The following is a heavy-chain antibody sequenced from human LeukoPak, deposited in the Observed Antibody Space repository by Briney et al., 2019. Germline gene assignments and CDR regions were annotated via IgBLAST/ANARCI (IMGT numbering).Heavy chain of an antibody. D-gene: IGHD4-17*01. J-gene: IGHJ4*02. Sequence: PGRSLRLSCAASGVTFNDYAMHWVRQAPGKGLEWVSGISWNGGRIDYADSVKGGVTISRENAKKSLYLQRNSLRAEGTALYYCAKDCAATVRGTDYWGEGTLVTVSS. CDR2: ISWNGGRI. CDR3: AKDCAATVRGTDY. V-gene: IGHV3-9*01. CDR1: GVTFNDYA.